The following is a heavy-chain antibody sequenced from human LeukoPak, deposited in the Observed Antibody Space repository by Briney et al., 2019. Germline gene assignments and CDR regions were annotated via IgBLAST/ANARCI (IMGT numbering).Heavy chain of an antibody. V-gene: IGHV1-8*02. Sequence: GASVKVSCKASGYTFTGYYMHWVRQAPGQGLEWMGWMNPNSGNTGYAQKFQGRVTMTRNTSINTAYMELSSLRSEDTAVYYCARGPGYSSGWSTGMPKGWFDPWGQGTLVTVSS. CDR3: ARGPGYSSGWSTGMPKGWFDP. CDR2: MNPNSGNT. J-gene: IGHJ5*02. D-gene: IGHD6-19*01. CDR1: GYTFTGYY.